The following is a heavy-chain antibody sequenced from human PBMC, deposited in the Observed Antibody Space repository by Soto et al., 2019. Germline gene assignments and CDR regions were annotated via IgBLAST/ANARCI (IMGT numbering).Heavy chain of an antibody. D-gene: IGHD2-2*01. CDR2: ITASADTT. Sequence: EEQLLESGGGLVRPGGSLRLSCAASAFTFRSYAMSWVRQAPGKGLEWVSAITASADTTYYADSVKGRFTISRDNSKNTLYLRIHSVRVEDRAVYYCAKVRPLRDGTITSFLSAVDIWGQGTRGTVS. V-gene: IGHV3-23*01. CDR3: AKVRPLRDGTITSFLSAVDI. J-gene: IGHJ3*02. CDR1: AFTFRSYA.